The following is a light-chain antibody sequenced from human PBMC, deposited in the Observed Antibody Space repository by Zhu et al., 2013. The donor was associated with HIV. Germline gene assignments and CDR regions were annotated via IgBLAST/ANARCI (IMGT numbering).Light chain of an antibody. CDR2: AIS. CDR1: QSVPSTY. V-gene: IGKV3-20*01. CDR3: QQYGSSPWT. Sequence: EIVLTQSPGTLSLSPGERATLSCRASQSVPSTYLAWYQQKPGQAPRLLIYAISVRAAGVPDRVSGRGSGRDFTLSISGLEPEDFAVYYCQQYGSSPWTFGQGTKVEIK. J-gene: IGKJ1*01.